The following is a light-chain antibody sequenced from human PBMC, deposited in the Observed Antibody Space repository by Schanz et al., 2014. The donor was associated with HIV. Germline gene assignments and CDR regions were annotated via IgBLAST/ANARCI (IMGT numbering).Light chain of an antibody. CDR3: LQDHPFPYT. CDR2: AAS. J-gene: IGKJ2*01. V-gene: IGKV1-6*01. Sequence: AVQMTQSPSSLSPSVGDRVTITCRASQDIRNDLGWYQHRPGKAPKLLIYAASSLQSGVPSRFSGNGSGTDFTLTLGSLQPEDVATYYCLQDHPFPYTFGQGTRLEIK. CDR1: QDIRND.